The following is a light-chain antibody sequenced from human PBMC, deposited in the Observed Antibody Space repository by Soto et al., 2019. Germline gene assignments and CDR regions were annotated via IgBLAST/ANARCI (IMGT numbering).Light chain of an antibody. J-gene: IGKJ4*01. CDR2: AAS. Sequence: DIKMTQSPSSLSASVGDRVTITCRASQSISSYLNWYQQKPGKAPKLLIYAASSLQSGVPSRFSGSGSGTDFTLTISSLKPEEFATYYCQQSYSTPLTFGGGTKVEIK. CDR1: QSISSY. CDR3: QQSYSTPLT. V-gene: IGKV1-39*01.